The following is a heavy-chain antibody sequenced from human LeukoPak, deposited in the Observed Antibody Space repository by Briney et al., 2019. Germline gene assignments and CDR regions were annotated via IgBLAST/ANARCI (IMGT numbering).Heavy chain of an antibody. CDR1: GESLSNYL. D-gene: IGHD3/OR15-3a*01. J-gene: IGHJ4*02. CDR2: INTNTVNP. Sequence: ASVKVSCKSSGESLSNYLITWVRQAPGQGLEWMGWINTNTVNPTYAQGFTGRFVFSLDTSVSTAYLQISSLKAEDTAVYYCARGTSGLVTTNDYWGQGTLVTVSS. CDR3: ARGTSGLVTTNDY. V-gene: IGHV7-4-1*02.